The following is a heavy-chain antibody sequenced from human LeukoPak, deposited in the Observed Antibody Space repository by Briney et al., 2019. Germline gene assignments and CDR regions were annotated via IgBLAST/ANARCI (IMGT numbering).Heavy chain of an antibody. V-gene: IGHV3-7*01. CDR2: IKQDGSEK. J-gene: IGHJ6*02. D-gene: IGHD3-10*01. Sequence: GGSLRLSCAASGFTFSSYEMNWVRQAPGKGLEWAANIKQDGSEKYYVDSVKGRFTISRDNAKNSLYLQMNSLRAEDTAVYYCARGAHYYGSGSYRIRNDYYYYYGMDVWGQGTTVTVSS. CDR1: GFTFSSYE. CDR3: ARGAHYYGSGSYRIRNDYYYYYGMDV.